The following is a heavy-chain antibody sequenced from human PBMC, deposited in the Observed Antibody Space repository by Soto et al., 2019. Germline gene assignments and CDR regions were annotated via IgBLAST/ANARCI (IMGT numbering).Heavy chain of an antibody. V-gene: IGHV2-5*02. CDR2: IYWDDDK. CDR1: GFSLRNSGVG. J-gene: IGHJ4*02. D-gene: IGHD4-17*01. CDR3: AHLTTGGFYFDY. Sequence: PTLVNPTQTLTLTCNFSGFSLRNSGVGVGWIRQPPGKALEWLALIYWDDDKRYSPSLKSRLTITKDTSKNQVVLTMTNMDPVDTATYYCAHLTTGGFYFDYWGQGTLVTVSS.